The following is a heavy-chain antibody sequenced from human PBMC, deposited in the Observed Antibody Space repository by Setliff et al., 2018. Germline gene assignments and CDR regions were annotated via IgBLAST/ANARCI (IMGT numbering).Heavy chain of an antibody. CDR3: ARTSSRRYFDL. V-gene: IGHV4-38-2*02. D-gene: IGHD4-17*01. CDR1: NFSVTTVYY. CDR2: VYYTGST. Sequence: PSETLSLTCTVSNFSVTTVYYWGWIRPPPGKGLEWIANVYYTGSTYYSPSLASRVSMSIDTSKNRFSLKLHSVTAADPAVYYCARTSSRRYFDLWGRGTLVTVSS. J-gene: IGHJ2*01.